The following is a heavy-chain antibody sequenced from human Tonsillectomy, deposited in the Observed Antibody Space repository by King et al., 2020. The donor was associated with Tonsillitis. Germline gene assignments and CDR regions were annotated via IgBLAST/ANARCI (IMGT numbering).Heavy chain of an antibody. CDR1: GSSLSRGSS. J-gene: IGHJ5*02. CDR2: IYHSGTT. Sequence: PLPSSGPGLVTPSATLSLPCTVSGSSLSRGSSWVWIRQPPGTGLEWIGSIYHSGTTYYNPSLKSRVTVSVDTSKTHFSLKLTSVTAADQAGEVWAREGRNRGGRDNGGDHGGKGTRGT. CDR3: AREGRNRGGRDNGGDH. D-gene: IGHD7-27*01. V-gene: IGHV4-38-2*02.